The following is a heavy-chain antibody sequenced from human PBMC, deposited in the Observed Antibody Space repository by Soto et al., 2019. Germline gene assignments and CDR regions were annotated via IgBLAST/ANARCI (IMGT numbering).Heavy chain of an antibody. Sequence: GASVKVACKTSGYTFTSYGVNWVRQAQGQGLEWMGWISVYNGNTNYAQKLQGRVTMTTDTSTSTAYMELRSLRSDDTAVYYCARAMTTVTRRWFDPWGQGTLVTVSS. J-gene: IGHJ5*02. D-gene: IGHD4-17*01. CDR2: ISVYNGNT. CDR1: GYTFTSYG. CDR3: ARAMTTVTRRWFDP. V-gene: IGHV1-18*01.